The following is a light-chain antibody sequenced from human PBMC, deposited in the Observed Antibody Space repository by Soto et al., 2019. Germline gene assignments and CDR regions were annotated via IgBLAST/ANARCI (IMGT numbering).Light chain of an antibody. CDR3: QQRSDWLT. CDR1: QSVSSY. V-gene: IGKV3-11*01. CDR2: DAS. J-gene: IGKJ4*01. Sequence: EIVLTQSPGTVSLSPGEIATLSCRASQSVSSYLAWYQQKPGQAPRLLIYDASNRATGIPARFSGSGSGTDFTLTISSLEPEDYAVYYCQQRSDWLTFGGGTKVDIK.